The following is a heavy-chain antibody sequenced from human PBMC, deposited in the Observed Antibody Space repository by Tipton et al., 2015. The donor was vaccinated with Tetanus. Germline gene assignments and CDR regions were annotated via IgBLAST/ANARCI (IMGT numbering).Heavy chain of an antibody. V-gene: IGHV4-39*02. D-gene: IGHD3-22*01. CDR3: ARDVAGYYYDSSGYYEGWYYFDY. CDR1: GGSISSSSYY. Sequence: TLSLTCTVSGGSISSSSYYWGWIRQPPGKGLEWIGSIYYSGSTYHNPSLKSRVTISVDTSKNQFSLKLSSVTAADTAVYYCARDVAGYYYDSSGYYEGWYYFDYWGQGTLVTVSS. J-gene: IGHJ4*02. CDR2: IYYSGST.